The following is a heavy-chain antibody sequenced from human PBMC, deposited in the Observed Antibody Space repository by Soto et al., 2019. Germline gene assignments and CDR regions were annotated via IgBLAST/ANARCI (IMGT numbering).Heavy chain of an antibody. CDR1: GDPVSSESVA. Sequence: KQSQTLSLPCAISGDPVSSESVAWSWIRQSPSRGLEWLGRAYYRSKWNFEYAVSVKSRISINPDTSKNQFSLRLNSVSPDDTAVYYCTSARGPAYGRIDCWGQGTLVTVSS. CDR3: TSARGPAYGRIDC. D-gene: IGHD3-16*01. V-gene: IGHV6-1*01. CDR2: AYYRSKWNF. J-gene: IGHJ4*02.